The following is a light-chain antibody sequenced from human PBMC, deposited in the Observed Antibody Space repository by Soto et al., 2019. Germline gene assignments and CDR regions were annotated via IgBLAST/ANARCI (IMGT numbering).Light chain of an antibody. Sequence: DIQMTQSPSSLSASVGDRVTITCRASQDISVYLAWYQQKPGKVPKLLIYSASTLQSGVPSRFSGSGSGTDFTLTISSLQSVDAATYYSQTFNISPLTFGQGTRLEIK. CDR2: SAS. J-gene: IGKJ5*01. CDR1: QDISVY. CDR3: QTFNISPLT. V-gene: IGKV1-27*01.